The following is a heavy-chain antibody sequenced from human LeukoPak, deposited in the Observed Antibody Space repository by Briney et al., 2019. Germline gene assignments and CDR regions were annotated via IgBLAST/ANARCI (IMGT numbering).Heavy chain of an antibody. CDR3: ARPRSESYYAGWFDP. V-gene: IGHV3-33*01. CDR2: IWYDGSNK. CDR1: GFTFSSYG. J-gene: IGHJ5*02. D-gene: IGHD1-26*01. Sequence: GGSLRLSCAASGFTFSSYGMHWVRQAPGKGLEWMAVIWYDGSNKYYADSVKGRFTISRDNSKNTLYLQMNSLRAEDTAVYYCARPRSESYYAGWFDPWGQGTLVTVSS.